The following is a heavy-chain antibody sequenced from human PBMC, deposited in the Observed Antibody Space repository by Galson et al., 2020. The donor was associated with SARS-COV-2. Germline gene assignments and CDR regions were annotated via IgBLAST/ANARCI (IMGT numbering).Heavy chain of an antibody. Sequence: HGESLKISCKGSGYRLPSYYITWVRQMPGKGLEWMGRIDPIDSYTNYGPSFQGHVTISLDKSVTTAYLQWNSLKASDTGIYYCASRASLTAHDAFDIWGQGTIVTVSS. D-gene: IGHD2-21*02. J-gene: IGHJ3*02. V-gene: IGHV5-10-1*01. CDR2: IDPIDSYT. CDR3: ASRASLTAHDAFDI. CDR1: GYRLPSYY.